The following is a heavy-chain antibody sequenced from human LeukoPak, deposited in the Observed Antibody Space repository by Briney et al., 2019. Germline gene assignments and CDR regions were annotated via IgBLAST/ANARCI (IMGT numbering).Heavy chain of an antibody. CDR1: GFTFSSYA. CDR3: AKYSGSYYYPPNWDS. V-gene: IGHV3-30-3*01. J-gene: IGHJ4*02. Sequence: PGGSLRLSCAASGFTFSSYAMHWVRQAPGKGLEWVAVISYDGSNKYYADSVKGRFTISRDYPKNTLHLQMNSLRAEDTAVYFCAKYSGSYYYPPNWDSWGQGTMVTVSS. CDR2: ISYDGSNK. D-gene: IGHD1-26*01.